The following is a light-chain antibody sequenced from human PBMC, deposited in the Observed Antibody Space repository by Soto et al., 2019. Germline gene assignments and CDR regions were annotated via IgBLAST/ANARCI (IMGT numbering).Light chain of an antibody. CDR1: SSNIGAGYD. J-gene: IGLJ2*01. CDR3: LSFDSSLSVV. CDR2: GNT. Sequence: QSVLTQPPSVSGAPGQRVTISCTGSSSNIGAGYDVHWYQQLPGRAPKLLIYGNTNRPSGVPDRFSGSKSGTSASLAITGLQAEDEADYCCLSFDSSLSVVFGGGTK. V-gene: IGLV1-40*01.